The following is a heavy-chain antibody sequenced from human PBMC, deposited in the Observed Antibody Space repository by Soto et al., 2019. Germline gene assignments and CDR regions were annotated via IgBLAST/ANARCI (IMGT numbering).Heavy chain of an antibody. CDR3: ARPSVGPSGSGSHFDY. CDR1: GGSISSYY. J-gene: IGHJ4*02. CDR2: IYYSGST. D-gene: IGHD3-10*01. Sequence: QVQLQESGPGLVKPSETLSLTCTVSGGSISSYYWSWIRQPPGKGLEWIGSIYYSGSTNYNPSLXGXAXIXXGTSNNPSALKLSTVSAAHTAVYYCARPSVGPSGSGSHFDYWGQGTLVTVSS. V-gene: IGHV4-59*08.